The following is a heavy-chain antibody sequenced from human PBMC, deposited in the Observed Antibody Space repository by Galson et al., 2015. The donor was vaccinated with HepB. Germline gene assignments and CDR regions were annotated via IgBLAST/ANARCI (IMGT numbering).Heavy chain of an antibody. Sequence: VKVSCKASGYAFTDYVVNWVRQAPGQGLEWMGWMNTNTGKPTYAPGFAGRFVFSLDTSVTTAYLQISSLETDDSAVYYCARSPLRFLDWLPYYDYYYMDVWGEGITVTVSS. V-gene: IGHV7-4-1*02. J-gene: IGHJ6*03. D-gene: IGHD3-3*01. CDR3: ARSPLRFLDWLPYYDYYYMDV. CDR1: GYAFTDYV. CDR2: MNTNTGKP.